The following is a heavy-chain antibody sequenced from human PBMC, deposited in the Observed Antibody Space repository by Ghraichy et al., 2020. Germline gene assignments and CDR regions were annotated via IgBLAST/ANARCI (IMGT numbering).Heavy chain of an antibody. CDR3: ARTNPGLTTALAYYYGMDI. D-gene: IGHD4-11*01. CDR1: GGSVTTGTYY. CDR2: IYHSGTT. V-gene: IGHV4-61*01. Sequence: SETLSLTCTVSGGSVTTGTYYWSWIRQPPGKGLDWIGYIYHSGTTNYHSSLPSRVTISIDTSKNQFSLRLTSVTAADTAVYYCARTNPGLTTALAYYYGMDIWGQGTTVTV. J-gene: IGHJ6*02.